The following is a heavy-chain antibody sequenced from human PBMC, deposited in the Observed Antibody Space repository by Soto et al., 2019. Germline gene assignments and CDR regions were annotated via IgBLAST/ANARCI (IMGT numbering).Heavy chain of an antibody. V-gene: IGHV4-59*01. CDR2: IYYSGST. D-gene: IGHD4-17*01. Sequence: QVQLQESGPGLVKPSETLSLTCTVSGGSISSYYWSWIRQPPGKGLEWIGYIYYSGSTNYNPSLKSRVTISVDTSKNQFSLKLSSVTAADTAVYYCAGSYGDYDWANGFDPWGQGTLVTVSS. CDR3: AGSYGDYDWANGFDP. J-gene: IGHJ5*02. CDR1: GGSISSYY.